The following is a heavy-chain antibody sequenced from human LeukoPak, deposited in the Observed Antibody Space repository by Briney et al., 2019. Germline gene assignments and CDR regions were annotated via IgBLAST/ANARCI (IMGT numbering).Heavy chain of an antibody. CDR3: ARDKNYRFDY. D-gene: IGHD3-16*02. CDR2: FSANSGKT. V-gene: IGHV1-18*01. CDR1: GYTFTDNG. Sequence: ASVTVSCKASGYTFTDNGISWVRQAPGEGLEWMGWFSANSGKTNYAQRFQGRVTMTRETSSSTVYMELRSLRSDDTAVYFCARDKNYRFDYWGQGTLVSVTS. J-gene: IGHJ4*02.